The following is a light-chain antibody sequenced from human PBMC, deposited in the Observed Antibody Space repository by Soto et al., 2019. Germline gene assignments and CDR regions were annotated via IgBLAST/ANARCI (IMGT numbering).Light chain of an antibody. CDR1: QSVRRNY. CDR3: QQHGSSPPSWT. J-gene: IGKJ1*01. Sequence: EPVLTQSPGTLSLSPGERATLFCRASQSVRRNYLAWYQQNPGQAPRLLIYGASSRATGIPDRFSGSGSGTDFTLTISRLEPEDFAVYYCQQHGSSPPSWTFGQGTKVEIK. V-gene: IGKV3-20*01. CDR2: GAS.